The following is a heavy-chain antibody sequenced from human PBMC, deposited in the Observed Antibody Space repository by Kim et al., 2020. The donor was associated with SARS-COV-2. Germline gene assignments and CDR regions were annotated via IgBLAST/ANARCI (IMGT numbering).Heavy chain of an antibody. Sequence: GGSLRLSCAASGFMLSHNNMNWVRQAPGKELEWVSYISGSGDTIDYADSVKGRFIISRDNAKNSLYLQMNSLRAEDTGLYYCVGGPRTILSLVWGQGT. J-gene: IGHJ4*02. CDR2: ISGSGDTI. D-gene: IGHD1-7*01. V-gene: IGHV3-48*01. CDR1: GFMLSHNN. CDR3: VGGPRTILSLV.